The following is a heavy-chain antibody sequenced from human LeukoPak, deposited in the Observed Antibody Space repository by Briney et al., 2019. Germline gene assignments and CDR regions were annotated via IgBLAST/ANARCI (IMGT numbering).Heavy chain of an antibody. Sequence: SETLSLTCSVSGGSISSTSYYWAWIRQPPGKGLEWIGSIYYSGGTYYNPSLKSRVTISVDTSRNQFSLKLSSVTAADTAVYYCARDGYCSSTSCYDAFDIWGQGTMVTVSS. V-gene: IGHV4-39*07. J-gene: IGHJ3*02. CDR1: GGSISSTSYY. CDR2: IYYSGGT. D-gene: IGHD2-2*03. CDR3: ARDGYCSSTSCYDAFDI.